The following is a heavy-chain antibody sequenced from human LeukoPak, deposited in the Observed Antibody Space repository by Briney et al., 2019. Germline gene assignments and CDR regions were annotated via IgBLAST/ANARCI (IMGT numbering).Heavy chain of an antibody. Sequence: PGGSLRLSCAASGFTFSSYSMNWVRQAPGKGLEWVSSISGSSSFIYYADSVKGRFTISRDNAKNSLYLQMNSLRAEDTAVYYCARDPPYGSEGTKFDYWGQGTLVTVSS. V-gene: IGHV3-21*01. D-gene: IGHD3-10*01. CDR1: GFTFSSYS. CDR2: ISGSSSFI. J-gene: IGHJ4*02. CDR3: ARDPPYGSEGTKFDY.